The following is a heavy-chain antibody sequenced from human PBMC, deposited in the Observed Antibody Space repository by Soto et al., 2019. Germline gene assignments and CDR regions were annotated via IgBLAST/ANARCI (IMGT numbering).Heavy chain of an antibody. CDR1: GYTFSTYY. J-gene: IGHJ3*01. Sequence: QVQLVQSGADVKKPGASVRVSCKASGYTFSTYYIHWVRQARGQGPEWMGMISPGHGGTDYAQKFQGRVTMTRDTSTSTVYMELSRLSSEDAAVYYCTRSIITGDGTDAFDLWGQGTVVTVSS. D-gene: IGHD1-20*01. CDR2: ISPGHGGT. V-gene: IGHV1-46*01. CDR3: TRSIITGDGTDAFDL.